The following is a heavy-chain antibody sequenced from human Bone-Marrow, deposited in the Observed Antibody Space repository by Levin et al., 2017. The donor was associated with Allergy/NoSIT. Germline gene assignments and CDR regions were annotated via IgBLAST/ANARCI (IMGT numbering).Heavy chain of an antibody. D-gene: IGHD3-10*01. CDR1: GFSLSTYA. Sequence: GGSLRLSCAASGFSLSTYAMHWVRQAPAKGPEWLAVISYDGSNTYYIDSVKGRFTISRDNSENKVYLQMNDLRAEDTALYYCTRMLATMARNLRRKAFDIWGQGTAVIVSS. CDR3: TRMLATMARNLRRKAFDI. J-gene: IGHJ3*02. CDR2: ISYDGSNT. V-gene: IGHV3-30*04.